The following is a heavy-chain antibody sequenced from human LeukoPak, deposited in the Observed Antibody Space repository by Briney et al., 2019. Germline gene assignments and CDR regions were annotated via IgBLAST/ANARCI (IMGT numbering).Heavy chain of an antibody. CDR1: GYTFTGYY. J-gene: IGHJ4*02. D-gene: IGHD4-17*01. V-gene: IGHV1-2*02. CDR2: INPNSGGT. Sequence: GASVKVSCKASGYTFTGYYMHWVRQAPGQGLEWMGWINPNSGGTNYAQKFQGRVTMTRDTSISTAYMELSRLRSDDTAVYYCARDLSYGDYGFDCWGQGTLVTVSS. CDR3: ARDLSYGDYGFDC.